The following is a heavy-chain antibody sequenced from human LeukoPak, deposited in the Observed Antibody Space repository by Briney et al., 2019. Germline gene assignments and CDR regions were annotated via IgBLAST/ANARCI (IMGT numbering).Heavy chain of an antibody. D-gene: IGHD1-26*01. CDR2: INHRGST. CDR1: GGSFRGYY. CDR3: ARGDASVGLSY. J-gene: IGHJ4*02. Sequence: PSETLSLTCAVHGGSFRGYYWSWIRQPPGKGLEWIGEINHRGSTNYNPSLKSRVTISVDTSKNQFSLKLNSVTAADTAVYYCARGDASVGLSYWGQGALVTVSS. V-gene: IGHV4-34*01.